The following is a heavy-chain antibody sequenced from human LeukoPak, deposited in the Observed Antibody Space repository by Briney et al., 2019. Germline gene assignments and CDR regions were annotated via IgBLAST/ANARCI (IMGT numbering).Heavy chain of an antibody. V-gene: IGHV5-51*01. Sequence: GESLKISCKGSGYSFTRYWIGWVRQMPGKGLEWMGIIYPGDSDTRYSPSFQGQVTISADKSISTAYLQWSSLKASDTAMYYCARRAYSSSWCPDYWGQGTLVTVSS. D-gene: IGHD6-13*01. CDR2: IYPGDSDT. CDR1: GYSFTRYW. CDR3: ARRAYSSSWCPDY. J-gene: IGHJ4*02.